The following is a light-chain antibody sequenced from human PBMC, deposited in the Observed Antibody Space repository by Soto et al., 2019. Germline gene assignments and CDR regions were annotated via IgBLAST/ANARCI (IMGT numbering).Light chain of an antibody. CDR3: QQYDNLPLT. Sequence: DIQMTQSPSSLSASVGGRVTITCQASQDISNFLNWYQQKPGKAPKLLIYDASNLEPGVPSRFRGSGSGTDFTFTISRLQPEDIATYYCQQYDNLPLTFGGGTKVQIK. J-gene: IGKJ4*01. CDR1: QDISNF. CDR2: DAS. V-gene: IGKV1-33*01.